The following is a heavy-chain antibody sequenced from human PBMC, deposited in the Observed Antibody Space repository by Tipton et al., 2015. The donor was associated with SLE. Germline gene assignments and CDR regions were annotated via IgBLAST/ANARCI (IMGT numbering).Heavy chain of an antibody. D-gene: IGHD6-13*01. CDR2: INPNSGGT. CDR1: GYTFTSYA. J-gene: IGHJ3*02. CDR3: ASLSWSTHDAFDI. V-gene: IGHV1-2*02. Sequence: QSGAEVKKPGASVKVSCKASGYTFTSYAMNWVRQAPGQGLEWMGWINPNSGGTNYAQKFQGRVTMTRDTSISTAYMELSRLRSDDTAVYYCASLSWSTHDAFDIWGQGTMVTVSS.